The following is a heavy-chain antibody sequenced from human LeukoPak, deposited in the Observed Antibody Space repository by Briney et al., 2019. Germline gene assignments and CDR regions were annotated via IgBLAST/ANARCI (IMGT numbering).Heavy chain of an antibody. J-gene: IGHJ4*02. CDR1: GFTFSSYG. CDR2: ISYDGNNK. V-gene: IGHV3-30*18. D-gene: IGHD5-24*01. Sequence: GGSLRLSCAASGFTFSSYGMHWVRQAPGKGLEWVGVISYDGNNKYYADSVKGRFTISRDNSKNTLYLQMNSLRAEDTAVYYCAKDPEMATAAGDYWGQGTLVIVSS. CDR3: AKDPEMATAAGDY.